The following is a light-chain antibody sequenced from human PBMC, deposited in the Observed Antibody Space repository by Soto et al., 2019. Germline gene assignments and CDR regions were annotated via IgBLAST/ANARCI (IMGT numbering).Light chain of an antibody. J-gene: IGKJ5*01. CDR1: QSISSW. CDR3: QQSYTTSIT. V-gene: IGKV1-5*01. Sequence: DIQMTQSPSTLSASVGDRVTITCRASQSISSWLAWYQQKPGKAPKLLIYDASSLESGVPSRFSGSGSGTDFTFTISSLQPEDFATYYCQQSYTTSITFGQGTRLEIK. CDR2: DAS.